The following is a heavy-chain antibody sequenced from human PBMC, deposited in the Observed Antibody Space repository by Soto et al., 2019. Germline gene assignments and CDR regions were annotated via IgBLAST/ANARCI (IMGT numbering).Heavy chain of an antibody. Sequence: QVTLKESGPVLVKPTETLTLTCTVSGFSLSNARMGVSWIRQPPGKALEWLTHIFSNDEKSYSTSLKSRLTISKDTSKSQVVLTMTNMDPVDTATYYCARIKGNYDILTGYSYDAFDIWGQGTMVTVSS. CDR2: IFSNDEK. CDR1: GFSLSNARMG. J-gene: IGHJ3*02. D-gene: IGHD3-9*01. V-gene: IGHV2-26*01. CDR3: ARIKGNYDILTGYSYDAFDI.